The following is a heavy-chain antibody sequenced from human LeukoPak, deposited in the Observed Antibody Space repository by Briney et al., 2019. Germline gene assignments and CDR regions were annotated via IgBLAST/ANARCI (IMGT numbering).Heavy chain of an antibody. J-gene: IGHJ6*03. CDR3: ARPYRVPAAIRYYYYYMDV. CDR2: INHSGST. D-gene: IGHD2-2*01. Sequence: PSETLSLTCAVYGGSFSGYYWSWIRQPPGKGLEWIGEINHSGSTNYNPSLKSRVTISVDTSKNQFSLKLSSVTAADTAVYYCARPYRVPAAIRYYYYYMDVWGQGTTVTISS. V-gene: IGHV4-34*01. CDR1: GGSFSGYY.